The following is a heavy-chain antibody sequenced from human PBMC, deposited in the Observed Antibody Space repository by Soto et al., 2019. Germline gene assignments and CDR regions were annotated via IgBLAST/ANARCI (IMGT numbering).Heavy chain of an antibody. CDR2: IYYSGST. D-gene: IGHD3-10*01. J-gene: IGHJ4*02. CDR1: GGSISSSSYY. CDR3: ATLWGQD. V-gene: IGHV4-39*01. Sequence: QLQLQESGPGLVKPSETLSLTCTVSGGSISSSSYYWGWIRQPPGKGLEWIGRIYYSGSTYYNPSXNXRVXISVDTPKTQFSLKLSSVPAAATAVYYCATLWGQDWGQGTLVTVSS.